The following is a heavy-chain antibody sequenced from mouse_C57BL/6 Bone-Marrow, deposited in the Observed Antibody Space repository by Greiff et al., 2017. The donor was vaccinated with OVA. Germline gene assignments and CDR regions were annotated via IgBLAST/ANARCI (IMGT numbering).Heavy chain of an antibody. V-gene: IGHV5-4*01. CDR1: GFTFSSYA. CDR3: ARDWLLWLDWYYFDY. CDR2: ISDGGSYT. Sequence: EVKVVESGGGLVKPGGSLKLSCAASGFTFSSYAMSWVRQTPEKRLEWVATISDGGSYTYYPDNVKGRFTISRDNAKNNLYLQMSHLKSEDTAMDYSARDWLLWLDWYYFDYWGQGTTLTVSA. J-gene: IGHJ2*01. D-gene: IGHD2-2*01.